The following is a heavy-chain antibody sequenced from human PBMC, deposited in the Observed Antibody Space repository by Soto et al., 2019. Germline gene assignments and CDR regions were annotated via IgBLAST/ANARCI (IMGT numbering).Heavy chain of an antibody. D-gene: IGHD1-26*01. V-gene: IGHV3-23*01. CDR2: ISGSGDST. Sequence: EVQLLESGGGLVQPGGSLRLSFAASGFTFSNYAMNWVRQAPGKGLEWVSVISGSGDSTYYADSVKGRFTISRDNSNNPLYLQMNSLSAEDKAIYYCARRGSGSYYDYWGQGTLVTVSS. CDR3: ARRGSGSYYDY. J-gene: IGHJ4*02. CDR1: GFTFSNYA.